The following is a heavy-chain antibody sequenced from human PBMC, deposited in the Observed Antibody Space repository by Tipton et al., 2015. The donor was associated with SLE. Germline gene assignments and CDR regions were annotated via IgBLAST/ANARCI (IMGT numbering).Heavy chain of an antibody. D-gene: IGHD6-13*01. CDR2: ISSSSSYI. V-gene: IGHV3-21*03. CDR1: GFTFSSYS. J-gene: IGHJ4*02. CDR3: ARAYSSSWYAFDY. Sequence: SLRLSCAASGFTFSSYSMNWVRQAPGKGLEWVLSISSSSSYIYYADSVKGRFTISRDKAKNSLYLQMNSLRAEDTAVYYCARAYSSSWYAFDYWGQGTLVTVSS.